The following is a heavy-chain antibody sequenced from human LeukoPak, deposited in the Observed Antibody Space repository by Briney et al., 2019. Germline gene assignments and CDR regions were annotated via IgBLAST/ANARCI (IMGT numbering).Heavy chain of an antibody. D-gene: IGHD2-15*01. V-gene: IGHV5-51*01. CDR1: GYSFTNYW. CDR2: IYPGDSDT. Sequence: GESLKISFKGSGYSFTNYWIGWVRPMPGKGLEWMGIIYPGDSDTRYSPSLQGQVTISADKSISTAYLRWTSLKASDTAMYYCARQREWGGGFDAFDIWGQGTMVTVSS. J-gene: IGHJ3*02. CDR3: ARQREWGGGFDAFDI.